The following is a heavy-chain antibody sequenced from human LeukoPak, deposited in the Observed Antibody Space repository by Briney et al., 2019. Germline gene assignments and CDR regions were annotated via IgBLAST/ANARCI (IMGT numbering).Heavy chain of an antibody. D-gene: IGHD5-12*01. Sequence: PGGSLRLSCAASGFTFSSYWMSWVRQAPGKGLEWVANIKQDGSEKYYVDSVKGRFTISRDNAKNSLYLQMNSLRAEDTAVYYCAKDAALSTTWLRNWFDPWGQGTLVTVSS. CDR2: IKQDGSEK. CDR3: AKDAALSTTWLRNWFDP. V-gene: IGHV3-7*01. CDR1: GFTFSSYW. J-gene: IGHJ5*02.